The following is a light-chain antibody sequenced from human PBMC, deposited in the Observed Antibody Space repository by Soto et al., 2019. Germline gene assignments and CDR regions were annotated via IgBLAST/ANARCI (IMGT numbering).Light chain of an antibody. Sequence: DIQMTQSPSTLSASVGDRVSITCRASQSISSWLAWYQQKPGKAPNLLIYDVSNLKSGVPSRFSGSGSGTEFPLTITSLQPDDFATYYCQHYDSYPITFGQGTRLEIK. J-gene: IGKJ5*01. CDR3: QHYDSYPIT. CDR2: DVS. CDR1: QSISSW. V-gene: IGKV1-5*01.